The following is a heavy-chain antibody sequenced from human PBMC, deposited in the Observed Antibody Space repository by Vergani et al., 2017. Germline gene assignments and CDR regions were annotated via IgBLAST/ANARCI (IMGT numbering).Heavy chain of an antibody. CDR3: ARPTGIAVAGGTFDY. Sequence: QLQLQESGPGLVKPSETLSLTCTVSGGSISSSSYYWGWIRQPPGKGLEWIGSIDYSGSTYYNPSLKSRVTRSVDTSKNQFSLKLSSVTAADTAVYYCARPTGIAVAGGTFDYWGQGTLVTVSS. D-gene: IGHD6-19*01. J-gene: IGHJ4*02. CDR2: IDYSGST. CDR1: GGSISSSSYY. V-gene: IGHV4-39*01.